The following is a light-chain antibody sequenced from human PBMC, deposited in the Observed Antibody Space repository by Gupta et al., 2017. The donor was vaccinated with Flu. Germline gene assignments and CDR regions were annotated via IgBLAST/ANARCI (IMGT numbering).Light chain of an antibody. J-gene: IGKJ2*01. V-gene: IGKV2-28*01. CDR1: QSLLHSNVYNY. CDR2: LGS. Sequence: DIVMTQSPLSLSVTPGEPASISCRSSQSLLHSNVYNYLDWYLQKPGRSPQLLFYLGSTRASGVPDRFSVTGSGTDFTLKISKGEAEDVGVYYCMQALQYPKTFGQGTKLEIK. CDR3: MQALQYPKT.